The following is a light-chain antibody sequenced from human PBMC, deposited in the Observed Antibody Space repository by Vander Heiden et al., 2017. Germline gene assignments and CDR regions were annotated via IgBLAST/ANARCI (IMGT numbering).Light chain of an antibody. CDR2: DAS. J-gene: IGKJ2*01. Sequence: DIQMTQSPSSLSASVGDRVTITCQASQDISNYLNWYQQKPGKAPKLLIYDASNLETGVPSTFSGSGSGTDFTFTIISLLPADFATSYCRQEDNLPPTFGQGTKMEIK. V-gene: IGKV1-33*01. CDR1: QDISNY. CDR3: RQEDNLPPT.